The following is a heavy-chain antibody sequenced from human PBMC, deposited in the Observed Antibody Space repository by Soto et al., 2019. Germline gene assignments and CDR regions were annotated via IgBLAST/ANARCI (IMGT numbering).Heavy chain of an antibody. J-gene: IGHJ6*02. V-gene: IGHV4-39*07. CDR1: GGTLRRSNYF. CDR2: IYYSGST. D-gene: IGHD2-8*01. CDR3: ARAGLYLMVPLYWYGMDF. Sequence: SETLSHTSTVSGGTLRRSNYFWCWIRQPQGKGLEWIGSIYYSGSTYYNPSLKSRVTISVDTSKNQFSLKLSSVTAADTAVYYCARAGLYLMVPLYWYGMDFWGQGTMVTVSS.